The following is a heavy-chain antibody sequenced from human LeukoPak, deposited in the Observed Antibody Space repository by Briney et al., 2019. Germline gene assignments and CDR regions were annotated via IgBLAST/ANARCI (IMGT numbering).Heavy chain of an antibody. CDR3: ARDRIRLGSSSWYYFDY. CDR1: GGSFSGYY. Sequence: SETLSLTCAVYGGSFSGYYWSWIRQPPGKGLEWIGEINHSGSTNYNPSLKGRVTISVDTSKNQFSLKLSSVTAADTAVYYCARDRIRLGSSSWYYFDYWGQGTLVTVSS. D-gene: IGHD6-13*01. CDR2: INHSGST. J-gene: IGHJ4*02. V-gene: IGHV4-34*01.